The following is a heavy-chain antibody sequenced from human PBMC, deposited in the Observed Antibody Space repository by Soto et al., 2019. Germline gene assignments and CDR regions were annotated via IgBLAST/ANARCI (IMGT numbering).Heavy chain of an antibody. D-gene: IGHD3-10*01. CDR2: VYYNENT. J-gene: IGHJ5*02. CDR3: ARRERYYGSPGWFDP. Sequence: SETLSLTCSVSGGSISSFTYYWGWIRQPPGKGLEWIGTVYYNENTYYNPSLKSRVTITVDTAKNQFSLNLRSVTAADTAMYFCARRERYYGSPGWFDPWGQGTLVTVSS. V-gene: IGHV4-39*01. CDR1: GGSISSFTYY.